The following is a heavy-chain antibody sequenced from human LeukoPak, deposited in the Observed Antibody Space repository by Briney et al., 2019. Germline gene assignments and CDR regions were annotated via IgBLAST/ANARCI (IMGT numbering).Heavy chain of an antibody. D-gene: IGHD1-26*01. J-gene: IGHJ4*02. CDR3: TKDDSSGSYLDY. CDR2: IYYSGST. CDR1: GGSIGSFY. Sequence: SETLSLTCTVSGGSIGSFYWSWIRQPPGKGLEWIGYIYYSGSTNYNPSLKSRVTISVDTSKNQFSLNLSSVTAADTSVYYCTKDDSSGSYLDYWGQGALVTVSS. V-gene: IGHV4-59*01.